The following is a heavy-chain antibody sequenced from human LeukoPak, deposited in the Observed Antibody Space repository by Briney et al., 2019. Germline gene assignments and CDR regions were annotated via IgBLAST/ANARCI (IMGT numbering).Heavy chain of an antibody. Sequence: GGSLRLSCAASGFTFNSFFLNWVRLTPGRELEWVACISQDGSETFYMDSVRGRFTVSRDNTKNSLYLQMDSLRAEDTAVYFCVRDLGHSRHYFEYWGQGALVTVSS. V-gene: IGHV3-7*01. D-gene: IGHD7-27*01. CDR1: GFTFNSFF. CDR2: ISQDGSET. CDR3: VRDLGHSRHYFEY. J-gene: IGHJ4*02.